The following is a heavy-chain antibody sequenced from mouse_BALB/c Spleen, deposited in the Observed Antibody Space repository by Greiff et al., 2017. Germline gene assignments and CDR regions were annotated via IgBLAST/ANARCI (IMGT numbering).Heavy chain of an antibody. Sequence: VKLVESGPGLVAPSQSLSITCTVSGFSLTSYGVHWVRQPPGKGLEWLGVIWAGGSTNYNSALMSRLSISKDNSKSQVFLKMNSLQTDDTAMYYCARETNYGSYAMDYWGQGTSVTVSS. V-gene: IGHV2-9*02. CDR1: GFSLTSYG. J-gene: IGHJ4*01. D-gene: IGHD1-2*01. CDR2: IWAGGST. CDR3: ARETNYGSYAMDY.